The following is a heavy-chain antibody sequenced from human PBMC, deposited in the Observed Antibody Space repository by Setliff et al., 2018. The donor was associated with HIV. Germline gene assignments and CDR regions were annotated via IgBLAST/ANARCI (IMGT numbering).Heavy chain of an antibody. CDR1: GGSISSGNYY. D-gene: IGHD2-2*01. V-gene: IGHV4-61*02. J-gene: IGHJ6*03. Sequence: SETLSLTCTVSGGSISSGNYYWSWIRQPAGKGLEWIGRIYSSGSTNYNPSLKSRVTISINTSKNQFSLKLSSVTAADTAVYYCARDRDIVVVPASPQGYYYYMDVWGKGTTGTVSS. CDR3: ARDRDIVVVPASPQGYYYYMDV. CDR2: IYSSGST.